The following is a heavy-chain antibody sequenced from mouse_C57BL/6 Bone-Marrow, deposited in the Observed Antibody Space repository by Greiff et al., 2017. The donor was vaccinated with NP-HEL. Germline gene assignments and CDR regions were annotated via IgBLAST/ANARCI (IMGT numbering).Heavy chain of an antibody. CDR2: IYPGSGST. J-gene: IGHJ4*01. V-gene: IGHV1-55*01. CDR3: ARGGFGMDY. D-gene: IGHD1-1*02. CDR1: GYTFTSYW. Sequence: VQGVESGAELVKPGASVKMSCKASGYTFTSYWITWVKQRPGQGLEWIGDIYPGSGSTNYNEKFKSKATLTVDTSSSTAYMQLSSLTSEDSAVYYCARGGFGMDYWGQGTSVTVSS.